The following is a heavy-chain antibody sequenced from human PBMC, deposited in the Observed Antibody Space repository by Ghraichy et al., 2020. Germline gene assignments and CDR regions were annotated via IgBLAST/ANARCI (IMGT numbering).Heavy chain of an antibody. D-gene: IGHD4-23*01. CDR3: AKGGNSPDY. Sequence: GGERRRAGAASGFIVSNNQMTWVRQPPGKGLEWVSVIYAGGTTYYADSVKGRFTISRDDSKNTLYLQMNSLRAEDTAVYYCAKGGNSPDYWGQGTLVTVSS. J-gene: IGHJ4*02. CDR1: GFIVSNNQ. CDR2: IYAGGTT. V-gene: IGHV3-53*01.